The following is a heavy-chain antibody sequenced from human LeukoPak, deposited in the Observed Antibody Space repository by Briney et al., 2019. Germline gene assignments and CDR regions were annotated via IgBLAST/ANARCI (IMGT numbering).Heavy chain of an antibody. CDR3: AKAPGYSTYYFDY. Sequence: GGSLRLSCAAAGFTFSSYAMSLVRQAPGKGLEWVSALSGSGGTTYYADSVKGRFTISRDTSKNTLFLQMNSLRAEDTAVYYCAKAPGYSTYYFDYWGQGTLVTVSS. D-gene: IGHD3/OR15-3a*01. V-gene: IGHV3-23*01. CDR2: LSGSGGTT. CDR1: GFTFSSYA. J-gene: IGHJ4*02.